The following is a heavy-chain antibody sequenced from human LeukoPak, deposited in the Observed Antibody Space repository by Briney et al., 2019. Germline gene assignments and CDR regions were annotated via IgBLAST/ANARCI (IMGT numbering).Heavy chain of an antibody. D-gene: IGHD3-10*01. CDR1: GGSFSGYY. CDR2: INHSGST. Sequence: KPSETLSLTCAVYGGSFSGYYWSWIRQPPGKGLEWIGEINHSGSTNYNPSLKSRVTISVDTSKNQFSLKLSSVTAADTAVYYCARDRYGGYFDYWVQGTMVTVSS. CDR3: ARDRYGGYFDY. V-gene: IGHV4-34*01. J-gene: IGHJ4*02.